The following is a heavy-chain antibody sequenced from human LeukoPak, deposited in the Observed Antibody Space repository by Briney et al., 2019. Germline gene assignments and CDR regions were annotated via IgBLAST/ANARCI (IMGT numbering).Heavy chain of an antibody. Sequence: SETLSLTCAVYGGSFSGYYWSWIRQPPGKGLEWIGEINHSGSTNYNPSLKSRVTISVDTSKNQFSLKLSSVTAADTAVYYCARVSSYGDFAPTFDHWGQGTLVTVSS. CDR2: INHSGST. D-gene: IGHD4-17*01. J-gene: IGHJ4*02. CDR3: ARVSSYGDFAPTFDH. CDR1: GGSFSGYY. V-gene: IGHV4-34*01.